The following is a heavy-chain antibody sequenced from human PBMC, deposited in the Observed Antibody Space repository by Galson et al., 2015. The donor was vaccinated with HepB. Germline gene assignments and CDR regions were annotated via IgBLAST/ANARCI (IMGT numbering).Heavy chain of an antibody. CDR3: ASPRVLSGWYYFDY. CDR1: GFTFSSYS. D-gene: IGHD4/OR15-4a*01. CDR2: ISSSSSYI. V-gene: IGHV3-21*01. Sequence: SLRLSCAASGFTFSSYSMNWVRQAPGKGLEWVSSISSSSSYIYYADSVKGRFTISRDNAKKSLYLQMNSLRAEDTAVYYCASPRVLSGWYYFDYWGQGTLVTVSS. J-gene: IGHJ4*02.